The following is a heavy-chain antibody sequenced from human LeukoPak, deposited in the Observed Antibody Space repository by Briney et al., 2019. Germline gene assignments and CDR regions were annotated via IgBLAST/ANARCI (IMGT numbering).Heavy chain of an antibody. Sequence: ASVKVSCKASGGTFSSYAISWVRQAPGQGLEWMGRIIPILGIANYAQKFQGRVTITADKSTSTAYMELSSLRSEDTAVYYCARSYYYDSSGRFWFDPWGQGTLVTVSS. CDR2: IIPILGIA. V-gene: IGHV1-69*04. J-gene: IGHJ5*02. CDR1: GGTFSSYA. CDR3: ARSYYYDSSGRFWFDP. D-gene: IGHD3-22*01.